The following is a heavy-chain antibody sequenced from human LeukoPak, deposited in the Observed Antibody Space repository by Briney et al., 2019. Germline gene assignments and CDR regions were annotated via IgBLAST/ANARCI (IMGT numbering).Heavy chain of an antibody. CDR3: AKAIVGTFEGFDY. CDR1: GFTFSNYW. V-gene: IGHV3-23*01. CDR2: IGTSGGT. J-gene: IGHJ4*02. Sequence: PGGSLRLSCAASGFTFSNYWMHWVRQAPGEGLEWVSAIGTSGGTYYAGSVKGRFTISRDNSKSTLYLQMNSLRAEDTAVYYCAKAIVGTFEGFDYWGQGTLVTVSS. D-gene: IGHD1-26*01.